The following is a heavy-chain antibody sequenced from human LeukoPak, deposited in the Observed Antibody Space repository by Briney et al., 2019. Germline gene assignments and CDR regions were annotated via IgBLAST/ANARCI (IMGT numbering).Heavy chain of an antibody. V-gene: IGHV4-4*07. D-gene: IGHD4-11*01. Sequence: SETLSLTCTVSGGSISSYYWSWIRQPAGKGLEWIGRIYTSGSTNYNPSLKSRVTMSVDTSKNQFSLKLSSVTAADTAVYYCARTTPRRLGDAFDIWGQGTMVTVSS. CDR3: ARTTPRRLGDAFDI. J-gene: IGHJ3*02. CDR2: IYTSGST. CDR1: GGSISSYY.